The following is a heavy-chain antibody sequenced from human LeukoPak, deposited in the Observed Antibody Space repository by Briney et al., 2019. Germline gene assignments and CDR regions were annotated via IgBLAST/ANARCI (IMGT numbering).Heavy chain of an antibody. J-gene: IGHJ4*02. Sequence: PGGSLRLSCAASGFTFSSYAMSWVRQAPGKGLEWVSAISGSGGSTYYADSVKGRFTISRDNSKNTLYLQMNSLRAEDTAVYYCAKDGYTEWLGLYYFDYWGQGTLVTVSS. V-gene: IGHV3-23*01. CDR2: ISGSGGST. D-gene: IGHD6-19*01. CDR1: GFTFSSYA. CDR3: AKDGYTEWLGLYYFDY.